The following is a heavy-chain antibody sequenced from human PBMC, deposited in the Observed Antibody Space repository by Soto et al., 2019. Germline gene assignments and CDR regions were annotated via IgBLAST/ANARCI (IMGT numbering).Heavy chain of an antibody. CDR1: GFSLSTRGVG. D-gene: IGHD3-10*01. J-gene: IGHJ4*02. CDR3: AHAEGGYGSGSYPA. Sequence: QITLKESGPTLVKPTQTLTLTCTFSGFSLSTRGVGVGWIRQPPGKALEWLALIYWDDDKRYSPSLKSRLTITQDTSKNQVVLTMTNMDPVDTATYYCAHAEGGYGSGSYPAWGQGTLVTVSS. CDR2: IYWDDDK. V-gene: IGHV2-5*02.